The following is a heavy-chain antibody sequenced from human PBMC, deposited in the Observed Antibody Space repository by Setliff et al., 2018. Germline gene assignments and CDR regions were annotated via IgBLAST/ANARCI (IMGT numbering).Heavy chain of an antibody. J-gene: IGHJ4*02. CDR3: ARGRNIAIRLLDS. CDR2: INHSGTT. CDR1: GGTFSDYH. Sequence: SETLSLTCAAYGGTFSDYHWTWIRQAPGKGLEWIGEINHSGTTNYTPSLKSRVTISIDTSKNQFSLNMRSVTAADTAIYYCARGRNIAIRLLDSWGQGNLVTVSS. V-gene: IGHV4-34*01. D-gene: IGHD6-6*01.